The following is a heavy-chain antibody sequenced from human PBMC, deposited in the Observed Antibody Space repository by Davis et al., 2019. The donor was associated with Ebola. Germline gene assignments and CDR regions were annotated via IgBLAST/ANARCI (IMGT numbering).Heavy chain of an antibody. Sequence: AASVKVSCKASGYTFTDFDMHWVRQAPGQGLEWMGWINAGNGNMRYSKKFQGRVTITRDTSASTVYMELSSLRSEDTAVYYCARDTGIRYVSLGYWGQGTLVTVSS. CDR1: GYTFTDFD. CDR3: ARDTGIRYVSLGY. CDR2: INAGNGNM. D-gene: IGHD3-9*01. J-gene: IGHJ4*02. V-gene: IGHV1-3*01.